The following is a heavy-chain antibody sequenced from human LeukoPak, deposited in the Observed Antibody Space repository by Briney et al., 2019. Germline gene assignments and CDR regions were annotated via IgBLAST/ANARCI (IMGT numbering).Heavy chain of an antibody. CDR1: GFSFSSFS. Sequence: PGGSLRLSCAASGFSFSSFSMNWVRQAPGKGLEWVSYISGGSSFTYYVDSVKGRFTISRDNAKNSLYLQMNSLRAEDTAVYYCVREGGSGWYSGWFDPWGQGTLVTVSS. D-gene: IGHD6-19*01. CDR2: ISGGSSFT. J-gene: IGHJ5*02. CDR3: VREGGSGWYSGWFDP. V-gene: IGHV3-21*01.